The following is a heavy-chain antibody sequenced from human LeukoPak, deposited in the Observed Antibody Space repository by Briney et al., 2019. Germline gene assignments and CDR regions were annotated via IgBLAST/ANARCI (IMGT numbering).Heavy chain of an antibody. CDR3: ARAVRIEQWPRGLKPRRASAFDI. D-gene: IGHD6-19*01. CDR1: GGSFSGYY. CDR2: INHSGST. J-gene: IGHJ3*02. Sequence: SETLSLTCAVYGGSFSGYYWSWIRQPPGKGLEWIEEINHSGSTNYNPSLKSRVTISVDTSKNQFSLKLSSVTAADTAVYYCARAVRIEQWPRGLKPRRASAFDIWGQGTMVSVSS. V-gene: IGHV4-34*01.